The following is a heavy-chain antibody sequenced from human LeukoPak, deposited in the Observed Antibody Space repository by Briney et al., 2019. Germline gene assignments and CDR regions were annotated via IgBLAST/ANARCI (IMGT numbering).Heavy chain of an antibody. J-gene: IGHJ3*02. CDR3: ARGSSEDSSGPFGAFDI. CDR1: GYTFTSYG. D-gene: IGHD3-22*01. Sequence: ASVKVSCKASGYTFTSYGISWVRRAPGQGLEWMGWISAYNGNTNYAQKLQGRVTMTTDTSTSTAYMELRSLRSDDTAVYYCARGSSEDSSGPFGAFDIWGQGTMVTVSS. V-gene: IGHV1-18*01. CDR2: ISAYNGNT.